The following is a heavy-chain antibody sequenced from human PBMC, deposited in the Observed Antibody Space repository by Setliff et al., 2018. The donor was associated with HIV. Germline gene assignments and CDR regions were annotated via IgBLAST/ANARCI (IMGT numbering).Heavy chain of an antibody. Sequence: QPGGSLRLSCTASGFTLSGHWMHWVRQVPGKGLEWVSRINSDATSTSYADFVRGRFTISRDNAKNSMYLQMNSLRAEDTAVYYCARTASYGNSWYQWFDPWGQGTLVTVS. CDR3: ARTASYGNSWYQWFDP. D-gene: IGHD6-13*01. CDR1: GFTLSGHW. CDR2: INSDATST. J-gene: IGHJ5*02. V-gene: IGHV3-74*01.